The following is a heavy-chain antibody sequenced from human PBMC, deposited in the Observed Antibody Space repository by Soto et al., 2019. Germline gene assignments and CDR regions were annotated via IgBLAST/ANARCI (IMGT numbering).Heavy chain of an antibody. CDR1: GFTVSSNY. V-gene: IGHV3-53*01. CDR2: IYSGGST. J-gene: IGHJ6*02. D-gene: IGHD2-2*01. CDR3: ARMYQLRWYGMDV. Sequence: EVQLVESGGGLIQPGGSLRLSCAASGFTVSSNYMRWVRQAPGKGLEWVSVIYSGGSTYYADSVKGRFTISRDNSKNTLYIQMNGLRAEDTAVYYCARMYQLRWYGMDVWGQGTTVTVSS.